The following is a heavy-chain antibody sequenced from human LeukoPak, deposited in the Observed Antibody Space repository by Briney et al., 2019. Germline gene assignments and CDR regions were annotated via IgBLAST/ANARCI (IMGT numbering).Heavy chain of an antibody. D-gene: IGHD3-10*01. CDR1: GFTFSGYG. V-gene: IGHV3-30*02. CDR3: ASFPPYLVRTDAFDI. Sequence: GGSLRLSCAASGFTFSGYGMHWVRQAPGKGLQWGAFIRYDGSNKYYADSVKGRFTISRDNSKNTLYLQMNSLRAEDTAVYYCASFPPYLVRTDAFDIWGQGTMVTVSS. CDR2: IRYDGSNK. J-gene: IGHJ3*02.